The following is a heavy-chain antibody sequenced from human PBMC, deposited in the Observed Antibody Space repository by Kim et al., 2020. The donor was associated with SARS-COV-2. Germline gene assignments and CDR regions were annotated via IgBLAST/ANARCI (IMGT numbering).Heavy chain of an antibody. CDR3: AHKTPMFHPGFDY. D-gene: IGHD3-10*02. J-gene: IGHJ4*02. Sequence: SPSLKSRHTITKDTSKNQVLLTLTNMDPVDTATYYCAHKTPMFHPGFDYWGQGTLVTVSS. V-gene: IGHV2-5*01.